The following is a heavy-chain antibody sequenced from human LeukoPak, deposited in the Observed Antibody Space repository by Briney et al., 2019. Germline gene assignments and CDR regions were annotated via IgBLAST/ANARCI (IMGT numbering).Heavy chain of an antibody. Sequence: GGSLGLSCAASGFTFSNYWMTWVRQAPGKGLEWVANIKQDGSEKYYVDSVKGRFTISRDNAKNSLYLQMNNLRAEDTAVYYCVRGFGRFDYWGQGTLTPSPQ. V-gene: IGHV3-7*01. D-gene: IGHD3-10*01. CDR3: VRGFGRFDY. J-gene: IGHJ4*02. CDR1: GFTFSNYW. CDR2: IKQDGSEK.